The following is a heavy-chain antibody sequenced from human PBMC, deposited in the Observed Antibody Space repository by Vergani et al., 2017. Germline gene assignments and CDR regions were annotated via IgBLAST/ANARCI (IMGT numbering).Heavy chain of an antibody. Sequence: EVQLLESGGGLVQPGGSLRLSCAASGFTFSNYAMSWVRQAPGKGLEWVSAISGSGGSTYYADSVKGRMTISLNTSSNQFSLYLTSVTAADTAVYYCARSRIYYGAGSPDYWGQGTLVTVSS. V-gene: IGHV3-23*01. CDR2: ISGSGGST. CDR1: GFTFSNYA. D-gene: IGHD3-10*01. J-gene: IGHJ4*02. CDR3: ARSRIYYGAGSPDY.